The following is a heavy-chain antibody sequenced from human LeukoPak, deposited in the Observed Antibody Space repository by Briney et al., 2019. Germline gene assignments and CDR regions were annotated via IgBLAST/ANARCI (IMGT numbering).Heavy chain of an antibody. CDR3: ATGYQYYDYYYMDV. CDR1: GFTFTSYA. V-gene: IGHV3-23*01. D-gene: IGHD6-25*01. J-gene: IGHJ6*03. Sequence: GGSLRLSCEASGFTFTSYAMSWVRQAPGKGLEWVSSISGSGTNRFYADSVKGRFTISRDNSKNTLYLHMSSLRAEDTAVYYCATGYQYYDYYYMDVWGKGTTVTISS. CDR2: ISGSGTNR.